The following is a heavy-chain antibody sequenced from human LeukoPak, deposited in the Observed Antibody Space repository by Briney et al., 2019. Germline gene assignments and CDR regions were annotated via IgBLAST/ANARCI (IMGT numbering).Heavy chain of an antibody. CDR2: ISAHNGKT. D-gene: IGHD3-16*01. CDR1: GGSFSNFG. J-gene: IGHJ4*02. Sequence: ASVKVSCKASGGSFSNFGISWVRQAPGQGPEWMGWISAHNGKTIYAQRLQGRVTLTTDTSTSTAYMELRTLTSDDTAVYYCARAALGYYSYTRNFDFWGQGTLVTVSS. CDR3: ARAALGYYSYTRNFDF. V-gene: IGHV1-18*01.